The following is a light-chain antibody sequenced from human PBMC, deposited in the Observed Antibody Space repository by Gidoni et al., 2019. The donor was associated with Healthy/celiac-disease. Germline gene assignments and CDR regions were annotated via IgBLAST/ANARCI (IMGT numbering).Light chain of an antibody. CDR2: KAS. CDR3: QQYNSYLLT. Sequence: DIQMTQSPSTLSASVGDRVTITCRASQSISSWLAWYQQKPGKAPKLLIYKASSLESGVPSRFSVSGSGTEFTLTISSLQPDDFATYYCQQYNSYLLTFXGGTKVEIK. J-gene: IGKJ4*01. CDR1: QSISSW. V-gene: IGKV1-5*03.